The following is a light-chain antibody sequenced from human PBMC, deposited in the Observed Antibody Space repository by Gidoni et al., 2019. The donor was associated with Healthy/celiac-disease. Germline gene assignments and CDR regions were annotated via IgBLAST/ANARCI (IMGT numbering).Light chain of an antibody. CDR3: LQDYNYPLA. CDR1: QGIRND. Sequence: AIQMTQSPSSLSASVGDSVTITCRASQGIRNDLGWYQQKPGKAPKLLIYAASSLQSGVPSRFSGSGSGTDFTLTISSLQPEDFATYYWLQDYNYPLAFGGGTKVEIK. CDR2: AAS. V-gene: IGKV1-6*01. J-gene: IGKJ4*01.